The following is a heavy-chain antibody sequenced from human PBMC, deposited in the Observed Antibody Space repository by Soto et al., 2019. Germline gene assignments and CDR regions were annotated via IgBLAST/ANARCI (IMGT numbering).Heavy chain of an antibody. CDR1: GGTFSSYA. V-gene: IGHV1-69*01. CDR3: ARFFYDFWSGYYLGWFDP. CDR2: IIPIFGTA. D-gene: IGHD3-3*01. J-gene: IGHJ5*02. Sequence: QVQLVQSGAEVKKPGSSVKVSCKASGGTFSSYAISWVRQAPGQGLEWMGGIIPIFGTANYAQKFQGRVTITADESTSTVYMELSSLRSEDTAMYYCARFFYDFWSGYYLGWFDPWGQGTLVTVSS.